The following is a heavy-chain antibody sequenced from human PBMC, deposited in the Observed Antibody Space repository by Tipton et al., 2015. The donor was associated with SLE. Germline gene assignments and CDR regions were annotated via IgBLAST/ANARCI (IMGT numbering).Heavy chain of an antibody. CDR3: ARLAHYNSNWYLGV. J-gene: IGHJ4*02. CDR1: GGSISSYY. Sequence: GLVKPSETLSLTCTVSGGSISSYYWSWIRQSPGKGLEYIGHVYYLGATNYSPSFESRVAMSVDTSKNQFSLRLRSVTAADTAVYYCARLAHYNSNWYLGVWGQGSLVTVSS. D-gene: IGHD3-22*01. CDR2: VYYLGAT. V-gene: IGHV4-59*08.